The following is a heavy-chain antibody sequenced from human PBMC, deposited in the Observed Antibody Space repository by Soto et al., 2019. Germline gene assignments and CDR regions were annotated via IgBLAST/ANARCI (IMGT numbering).Heavy chain of an antibody. CDR2: IYYSGST. Sequence: PSETLSLTCTVSGGSISSYYWSWIRQPPGKGLEWIGYIYYSGSTNYNPSLKSRVTISVDTSKNQFSLKLSSVTAADTAVYYCARSYRRYCSGGSCYSYYYNYMDVWGKGTTVTVSS. J-gene: IGHJ6*03. D-gene: IGHD2-15*01. V-gene: IGHV4-59*01. CDR1: GGSISSYY. CDR3: ARSYRRYCSGGSCYSYYYNYMDV.